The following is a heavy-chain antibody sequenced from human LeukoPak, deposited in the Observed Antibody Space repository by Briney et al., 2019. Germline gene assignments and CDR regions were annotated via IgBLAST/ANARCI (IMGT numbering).Heavy chain of an antibody. CDR1: NGSISSYY. Sequence: SETLSLTCTVSNGSISSYYWSWIRQPPGKGLEWIGYIYYSGSTNYNPSLKSRVTISVDTSKNQFSLKLSSVTAADTAVYYCAAGSESYDSRGYSYYFDYWGQGTLVTVSS. CDR2: IYYSGST. D-gene: IGHD3-22*01. CDR3: AAGSESYDSRGYSYYFDY. J-gene: IGHJ4*02. V-gene: IGHV4-59*01.